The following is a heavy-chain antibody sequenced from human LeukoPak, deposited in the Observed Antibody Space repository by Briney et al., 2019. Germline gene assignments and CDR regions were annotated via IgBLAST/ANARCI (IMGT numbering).Heavy chain of an antibody. V-gene: IGHV1-2*06. CDR2: INPNSGGT. CDR1: GYTFTGYY. CDR3: ARPDEDRGYSYGYNY. Sequence: GASVTVSCKASGYTFTGYYMHWVRQAPGQGLEWMGRINPNSGGTNYAQKFQGRVTMTRDTSISTAYMELSRLRSDDTAVYYCARPDEDRGYSYGYNYWGQGTLVTVSS. J-gene: IGHJ4*02. D-gene: IGHD5-18*01.